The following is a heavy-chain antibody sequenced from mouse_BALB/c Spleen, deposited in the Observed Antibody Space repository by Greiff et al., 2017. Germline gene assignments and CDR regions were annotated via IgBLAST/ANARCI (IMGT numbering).Heavy chain of an antibody. Sequence: EVQVVESGGGLVQPGGSRKLSCAASGFTFSSFGMHWVRQAPEKGLEWVAYISSGSSTIYYADTVKGRFTISRDNPKNTLFLQMTSLRSEDTAMYYCARGYYGNPYAMDYWGQGTSVTVSS. CDR2: ISSGSSTI. D-gene: IGHD2-1*01. CDR1: GFTFSSFG. J-gene: IGHJ4*01. CDR3: ARGYYGNPYAMDY. V-gene: IGHV5-17*02.